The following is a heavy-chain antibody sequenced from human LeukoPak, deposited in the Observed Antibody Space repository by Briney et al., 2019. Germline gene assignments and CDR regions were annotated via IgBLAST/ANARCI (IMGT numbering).Heavy chain of an antibody. Sequence: GGSLRLSCAASGFTFSSYGMHWVRQAPGKGLEWVAVISYDGSNKYYADSVKGRFTISRDNSKNTLYLQMNSLRAEDTAVYYCARDRAATYYYYYYMDVWGKGTTVTVSS. CDR3: ARDRAATYYYYYYMDV. J-gene: IGHJ6*03. CDR1: GFTFSSYG. V-gene: IGHV3-30*03. CDR2: ISYDGSNK. D-gene: IGHD3-10*01.